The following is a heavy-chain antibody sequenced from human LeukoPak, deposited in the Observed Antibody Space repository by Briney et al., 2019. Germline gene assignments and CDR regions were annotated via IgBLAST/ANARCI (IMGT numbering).Heavy chain of an antibody. CDR3: ARWWDCSSTSCYREDWFDP. J-gene: IGHJ5*02. D-gene: IGHD2-2*02. Sequence: GESLKISCKGSGYSFTSYWIGWVRQMPGKGLEWMGITYPGDSDTRYSPSFQGQVTISADKSISTAYLQWSSLKASDTAMYYCARWWDCSSTSCYREDWFDPWGQGTLVTVSS. CDR2: TYPGDSDT. CDR1: GYSFTSYW. V-gene: IGHV5-51*01.